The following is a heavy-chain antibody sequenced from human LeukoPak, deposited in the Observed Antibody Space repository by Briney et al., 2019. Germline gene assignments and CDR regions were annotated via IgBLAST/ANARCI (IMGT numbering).Heavy chain of an antibody. D-gene: IGHD2-15*01. Sequence: GASVKVSCTASGYTFTGYYMHWVRQAPGQGLEWMGWINPNSGGTNYAQKFQGRVTMTRDTSISTAYMELSRLRSDDTAVYYCARRFVARENWFDPWGQGTLVTVSS. CDR3: ARRFVARENWFDP. CDR1: GYTFTGYY. CDR2: INPNSGGT. V-gene: IGHV1-2*02. J-gene: IGHJ5*02.